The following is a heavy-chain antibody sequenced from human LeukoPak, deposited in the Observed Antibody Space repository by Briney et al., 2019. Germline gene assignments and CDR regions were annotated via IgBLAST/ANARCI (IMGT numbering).Heavy chain of an antibody. D-gene: IGHD5-24*01. V-gene: IGHV3-49*03. J-gene: IGHJ4*02. CDR3: TRAHRDGYNFVSPADY. CDR1: GFTFGDYA. Sequence: GRSLRLSCTASGFTFGDYAMSWFRQAPGKGLEWVGFIRSKAYGGTTEYAASVKGRFTISRDDSKSIAYLQMNSLKTEDTAVYYCTRAHRDGYNFVSPADYWGQGTLVTVSS. CDR2: IRSKAYGGTT.